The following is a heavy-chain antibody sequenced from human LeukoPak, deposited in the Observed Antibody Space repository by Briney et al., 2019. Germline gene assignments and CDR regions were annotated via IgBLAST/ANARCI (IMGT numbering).Heavy chain of an antibody. J-gene: IGHJ4*02. CDR1: GFTFSSYW. V-gene: IGHV3-7*01. D-gene: IGHD3-10*01. Sequence: GGSLRLSCAASGFTFSSYWMSWVRQAPGKGLEWVANIKQDGSEKYYVDSVKGRFTISRDNAKNSLYLQMNSLRAEDTAVYYCAREPYYYGSGSYYGGELNYYFDYWGQGTLVTVSS. CDR3: AREPYYYGSGSYYGGELNYYFDY. CDR2: IKQDGSEK.